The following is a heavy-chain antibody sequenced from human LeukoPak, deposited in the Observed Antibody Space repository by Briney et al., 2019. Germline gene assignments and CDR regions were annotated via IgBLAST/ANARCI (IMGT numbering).Heavy chain of an antibody. V-gene: IGHV3-23*01. J-gene: IGHJ4*02. CDR1: GFTFSNYA. CDR3: AKVEGASKASVY. D-gene: IGHD1-1*01. CDR2: ISGSGGST. Sequence: GGSLRLSCSASGFTFSNYAMTWVRQAPGRGLEWVSSISGSGGSTYYADSVKGRFTISRDNSKNTLYLQMYSLRAEDTAVYYCAKVEGASKASVYWGQGALVTVSS.